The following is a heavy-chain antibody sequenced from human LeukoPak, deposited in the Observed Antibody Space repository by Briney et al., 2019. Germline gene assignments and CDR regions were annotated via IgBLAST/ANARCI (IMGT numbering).Heavy chain of an antibody. V-gene: IGHV3-23*01. J-gene: IGHJ4*02. CDR3: AKNYYGSGSSLHYFDY. Sequence: PGGSLRLSCAASGFTFSSYAMSWVRQAPGKGLEWVSAISGSGGSTYYADSVKGRFTISRDNSKNTVSLQMNSLGAEDTAVYYCAKNYYGSGSSLHYFDYWGQGTLVTVSS. CDR2: ISGSGGST. D-gene: IGHD3-10*01. CDR1: GFTFSSYA.